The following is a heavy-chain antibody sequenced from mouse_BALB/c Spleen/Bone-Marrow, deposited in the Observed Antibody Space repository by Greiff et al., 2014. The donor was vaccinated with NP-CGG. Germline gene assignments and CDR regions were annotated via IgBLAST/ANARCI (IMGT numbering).Heavy chain of an antibody. V-gene: IGHV14-3*02. Sequence: GQLKESGAELVEPGGSVKLSCTASGFNIKDTYMPWGKQRPEQGLEWIGRIDPANGKTKYDPKFQGKATITADTSSNTAYLQLSSLTSEDTAVYYCASYYYGSSSFAYWGQGTLVTVSA. CDR3: ASYYYGSSSFAY. D-gene: IGHD1-1*01. CDR1: GFNIKDTY. J-gene: IGHJ3*01. CDR2: IDPANGKT.